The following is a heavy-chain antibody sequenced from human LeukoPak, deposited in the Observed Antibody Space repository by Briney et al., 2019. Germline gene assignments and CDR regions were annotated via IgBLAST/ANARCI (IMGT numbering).Heavy chain of an antibody. J-gene: IGHJ4*02. CDR1: GFPFGSHA. D-gene: IGHD5-18*01. CDR3: GKTTVGYSSGQKPAWPVDY. CDR2: IFGSGGSP. Sequence: GGSLRLSCEASGFPFGSHAMYWVRQAPGKGLEWVAGIFGSGGSPHYADSVKGRFTISRDNSRNTVYLQINSLRADDTAVYYCGKTTVGYSSGQKPAWPVDYWGQGTLVTVSS. V-gene: IGHV3-23*01.